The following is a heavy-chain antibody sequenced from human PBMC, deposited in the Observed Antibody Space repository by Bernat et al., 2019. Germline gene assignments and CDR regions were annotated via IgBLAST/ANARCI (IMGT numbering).Heavy chain of an antibody. D-gene: IGHD2-8*02. J-gene: IGHJ4*02. V-gene: IGHV4-59*06. Sequence: QVQLQESGPGLVKPSETLSLTCTVSGGSISSYYWSWIRQPPGKGLEWIGYIYYSGSTYYNPSLKSRVTISVDTSKNQFSLKLSSVTAADTAVYYCAGHVVYAIRIDYWGQGTLVTVSS. CDR1: GGSISSYY. CDR3: AGHVVYAIRIDY. CDR2: IYYSGST.